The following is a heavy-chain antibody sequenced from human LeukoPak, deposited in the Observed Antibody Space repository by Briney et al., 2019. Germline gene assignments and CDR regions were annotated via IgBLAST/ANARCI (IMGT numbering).Heavy chain of an antibody. Sequence: PGGSLRLSCAASGFTFSRYSLNWVRQAPGKGPEGVSSINISSSYIHYADSVKGRFTISRDNAKNSLYLQMNSLRAEDTAVYYCARDLADGYYYMVVWGKGTTVTVSS. CDR2: INISSSYI. CDR3: ARDLADGYYYMVV. V-gene: IGHV3-21*01. CDR1: GFTFSRYS. J-gene: IGHJ6*03.